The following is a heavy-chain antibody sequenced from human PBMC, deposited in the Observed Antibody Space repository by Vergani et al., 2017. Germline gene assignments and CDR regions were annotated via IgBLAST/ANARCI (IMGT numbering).Heavy chain of an antibody. V-gene: IGHV3-15*01. CDR3: TTDSLGLDAFDI. Sequence: EVQLVESGGGLVKPGGSLRLSCAASGFTFSNAWMSWVRQAPGKGLEWVGRIKSKTDGGTTDYAAPVKGRFTISRDDSKNTLYLQMNSLKTEDTAVYYCTTDSLGLDAFDIWGQGTMVTVSS. J-gene: IGHJ3*02. CDR1: GFTFSNAW. D-gene: IGHD7-27*01. CDR2: IKSKTDGGTT.